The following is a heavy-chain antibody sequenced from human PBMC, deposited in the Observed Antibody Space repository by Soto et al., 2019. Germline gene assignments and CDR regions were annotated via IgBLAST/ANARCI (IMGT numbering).Heavy chain of an antibody. J-gene: IGHJ4*02. D-gene: IGHD3-22*01. CDR2: INPNSGGT. CDR3: ARDYQYYYDSSGYYNY. CDR1: GYTFTGYY. V-gene: IGHV1-2*02. Sequence: GASVKVSCKASGYTFTGYYMHWVRQAPGQGLEWMGWINPNSGGTNYAQKFQGRVTMTRDTSISTAYMELSRLRSDDTAVYYCARDYQYYYDSSGYYNYWGQGTLVTVSS.